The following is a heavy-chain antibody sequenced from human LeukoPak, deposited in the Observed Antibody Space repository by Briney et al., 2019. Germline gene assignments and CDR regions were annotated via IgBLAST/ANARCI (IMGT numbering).Heavy chain of an antibody. Sequence: SETLSLTCTVSGGSISSYFWSWIRQPPGKGLEWIGYISYSGSTNYNPSLKSRVTISVDTSKNQFSLNLSSVTAADTAVYYCARTYSGSFISDHWGQGTLVTVSS. CDR1: GGSISSYF. J-gene: IGHJ4*02. D-gene: IGHD1-26*01. CDR2: ISYSGST. V-gene: IGHV4-59*01. CDR3: ARTYSGSFISDH.